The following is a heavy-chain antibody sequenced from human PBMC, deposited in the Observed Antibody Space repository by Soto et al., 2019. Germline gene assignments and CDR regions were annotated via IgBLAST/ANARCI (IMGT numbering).Heavy chain of an antibody. V-gene: IGHV4-31*03. Sequence: QVQLQESGPGLVKPSQTLSLTCTVSGGSISSGGYYWSWIRQHPGKGLEWIGYIYYSGSTYYNPSLKSRVTMSVDTSKNQFSLKLSSVTAADTAVYYCAREPYCSSTSCYAGWFDPWGQGTLVTVSS. D-gene: IGHD2-2*01. CDR2: IYYSGST. CDR3: AREPYCSSTSCYAGWFDP. J-gene: IGHJ5*02. CDR1: GGSISSGGYY.